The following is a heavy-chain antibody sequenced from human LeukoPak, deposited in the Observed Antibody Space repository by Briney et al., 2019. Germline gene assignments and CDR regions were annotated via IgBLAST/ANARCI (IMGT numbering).Heavy chain of an antibody. CDR2: IYYSGST. D-gene: IGHD2-15*01. CDR3: ARAVAWNYYYMDV. J-gene: IGHJ6*03. CDR1: GGSISSHY. Sequence: SETLSLTCTVSGGSISSHYWSWIRQPPGKRLEWIGYIYYSGSTNYNPSLKSRVTISVDTSKNQFSLKLSSVTAADTAVYYCARAVAWNYYYMDVWGKGTTVTVSS. V-gene: IGHV4-59*11.